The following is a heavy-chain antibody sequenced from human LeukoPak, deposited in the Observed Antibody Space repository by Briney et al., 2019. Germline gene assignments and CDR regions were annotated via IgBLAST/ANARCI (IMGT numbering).Heavy chain of an antibody. CDR1: GFTFSNYA. J-gene: IGHJ4*02. Sequence: GGSLRLSCAASGFTFSNYAMAWVRQAPGKGLEWVSTVGASGGSTYYADSVKGRFTVSRDNSKNTLYLQMNSLRAEDTAVYYCAKTMGAIDHDYWGQGTLVTVSS. CDR3: AKTMGAIDHDY. V-gene: IGHV3-23*01. CDR2: VGASGGST. D-gene: IGHD1-26*01.